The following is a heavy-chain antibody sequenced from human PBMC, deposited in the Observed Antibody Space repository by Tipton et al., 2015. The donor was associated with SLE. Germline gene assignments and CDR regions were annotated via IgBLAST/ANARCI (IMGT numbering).Heavy chain of an antibody. D-gene: IGHD3-10*01. V-gene: IGHV4-31*03. Sequence: TLSLTCTVSGGSISSGGYYWTWIRQHPGKGLEWIGYIYYRGSTNYNPSLKSRVTISVDTSKNQVSLRLTSVTAADTSVYYCARGLWFGELSGAPLPDYWGQGTPVTVSS. CDR3: ARGLWFGELSGAPLPDY. J-gene: IGHJ4*02. CDR2: IYYRGST. CDR1: GGSISSGGYY.